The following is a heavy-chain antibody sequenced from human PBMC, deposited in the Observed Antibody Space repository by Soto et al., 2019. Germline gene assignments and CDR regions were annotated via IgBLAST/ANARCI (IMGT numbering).Heavy chain of an antibody. CDR3: ARPWGIAPAVWYFDL. D-gene: IGHD6-13*01. CDR2: IYYSGST. J-gene: IGHJ2*01. Sequence: QVLLQESGPGLVRPSETLSLTCTVSGASISSHYWSWIRQPPGKGLEWIGYIYYSGSTDYNPSLKSRVTISIATSKNQLSLRLTSVTAADTAVYYCARPWGIAPAVWYFDLWGRGTLVTVSS. CDR1: GASISSHY. V-gene: IGHV4-59*08.